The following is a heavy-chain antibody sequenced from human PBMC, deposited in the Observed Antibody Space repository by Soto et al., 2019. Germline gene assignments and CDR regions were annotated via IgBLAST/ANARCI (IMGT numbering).Heavy chain of an antibody. Sequence: GSLRLSCAASGFTFSSYGMHWVRQAPGKGLEWVAVISYDGSNKYYADSVKGRFTISRDNSKNTLYLQMNSLRAEDTAVYYCAKEIRPYSSGWYYFDYWGQGTLVTVSS. J-gene: IGHJ4*02. V-gene: IGHV3-30*18. CDR3: AKEIRPYSSGWYYFDY. CDR2: ISYDGSNK. D-gene: IGHD6-19*01. CDR1: GFTFSSYG.